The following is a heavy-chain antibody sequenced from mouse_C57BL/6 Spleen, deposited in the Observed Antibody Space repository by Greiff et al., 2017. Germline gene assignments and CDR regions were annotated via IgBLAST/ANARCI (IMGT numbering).Heavy chain of an antibody. CDR3: ARIYYDYEMDD. D-gene: IGHD2-4*01. Sequence: QVQLKQPGAELVKPGASVKLSCKASGYTFTSYWMHWVKQRPGQGLEWIGMIHPNSGSTNYNEKFKSKATLTVDESSSTAYMQLSSLTSEDSAVYYCARIYYDYEMDDWGQGTSVTVSS. J-gene: IGHJ4*01. V-gene: IGHV1-64*01. CDR1: GYTFTSYW. CDR2: IHPNSGST.